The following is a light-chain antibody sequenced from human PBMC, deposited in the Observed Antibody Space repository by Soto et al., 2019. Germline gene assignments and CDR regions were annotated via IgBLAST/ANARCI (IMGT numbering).Light chain of an antibody. V-gene: IGKV3-20*01. J-gene: IGKJ1*01. Sequence: EIVLNPSPGTPSLSPGERGHLSFRASQSFSSSYLAWYQQKPGQATRLLIYATSSRATGIPDRFSGSGSQTDFTLTISRLEPEDFAVYYCKQYGTSPRTFGQGTKVDIK. CDR2: ATS. CDR3: KQYGTSPRT. CDR1: QSFSSSY.